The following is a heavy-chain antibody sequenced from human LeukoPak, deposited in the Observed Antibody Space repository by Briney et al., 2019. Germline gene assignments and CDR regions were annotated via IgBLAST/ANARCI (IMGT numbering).Heavy chain of an antibody. CDR2: INPTTGDT. D-gene: IGHD1-26*01. CDR1: GYIFTGYY. V-gene: IGHV1-2*02. CDR3: ARPRAIVGAIDY. J-gene: IGHJ4*02. Sequence: GASVKVSCKGSGYIFTGYYIQWVRQAPGQGLEWMGWINPTTGDTYYAQKFQGRVTMTRDTSINTAYMDLSRLTYDDTAEYYCARPRAIVGAIDYWGQGTLVTVSS.